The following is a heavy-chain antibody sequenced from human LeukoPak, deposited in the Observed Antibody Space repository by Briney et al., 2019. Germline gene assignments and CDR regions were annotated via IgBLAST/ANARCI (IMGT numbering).Heavy chain of an antibody. CDR2: IIPIFGTA. CDR1: GGTFSSYA. J-gene: IGHJ6*02. D-gene: IGHD2-2*01. Sequence: ASVKVSCKASGGTFSSYAISWVRQAPGQGLEWMGGIIPIFGTANYAQKFQGRVTITADESTSTAYMELSSLRSEDTAVYYCGIVVVPVAPEYYYYYGMDVWGQGTTVTVSS. CDR3: GIVVVPVAPEYYYYYGMDV. V-gene: IGHV1-69*13.